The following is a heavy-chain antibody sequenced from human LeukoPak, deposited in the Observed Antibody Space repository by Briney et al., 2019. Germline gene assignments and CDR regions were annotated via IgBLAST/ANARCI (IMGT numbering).Heavy chain of an antibody. D-gene: IGHD1-26*01. Sequence: ASVKVSCKASGFTFTSSAVQWVRQARGQRPEWIGWVVVGSGNTNYAQKFQERVTITRDMSTSTAYMELSSLRSEDTAVYYCAAPGVGATERAYYYYGMDVWGQGTTVTVSS. CDR2: VVVGSGNT. V-gene: IGHV1-58*01. J-gene: IGHJ6*02. CDR3: AAPGVGATERAYYYYGMDV. CDR1: GFTFTSSA.